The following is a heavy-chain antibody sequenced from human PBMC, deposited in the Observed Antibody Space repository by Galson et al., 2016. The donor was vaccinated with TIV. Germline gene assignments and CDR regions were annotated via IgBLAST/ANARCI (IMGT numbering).Heavy chain of an antibody. CDR2: FNPDSGAT. CDR3: AREGSGDYDWGRAAFDN. CDR1: GYIFINYY. V-gene: IGHV1-2*02. Sequence: SVKVSCKASGYIFINYYIHRVRQAPGQGLEWLGWFNPDSGATQYAQKFQGRVTMTRDTPISTAYMELRRLISDDTAVYYCAREGSGDYDWGRAAFDNWGQGTLVTVSS. J-gene: IGHJ4*02. D-gene: IGHD4-17*01.